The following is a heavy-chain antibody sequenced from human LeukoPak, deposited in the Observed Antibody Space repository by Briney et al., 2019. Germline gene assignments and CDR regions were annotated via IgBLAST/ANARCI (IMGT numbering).Heavy chain of an antibody. V-gene: IGHV3-23*01. Sequence: GGSLRLSCAASGFTFSRYAMSWVRQAPGKGLEWISAISGSGGSAYYADSVKGRFTISRNNFKNTLYLQMNSLRAEDTAVYYCAKDRWELDSWGQGTLVTVSS. D-gene: IGHD4-23*01. CDR1: GFTFSRYA. CDR3: AKDRWELDS. J-gene: IGHJ4*02. CDR2: ISGSGGSA.